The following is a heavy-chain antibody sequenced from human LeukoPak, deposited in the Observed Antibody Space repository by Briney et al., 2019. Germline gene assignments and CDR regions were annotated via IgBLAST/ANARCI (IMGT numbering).Heavy chain of an antibody. CDR3: ARDKDSYFDY. CDR1: GFTVSSNY. CDR2: IYGGGST. V-gene: IGHV3-66*01. D-gene: IGHD3/OR15-3a*01. Sequence: PGGSLRLSCAASGFTVSSNYMSWVRQAPGKGLEWVSVIYGGGSTYYADSVKGRFTISRDNSKNTLYLQMNSLRAEDTAVYYCARDKDSYFDYWGQGTLVTVSS. J-gene: IGHJ4*02.